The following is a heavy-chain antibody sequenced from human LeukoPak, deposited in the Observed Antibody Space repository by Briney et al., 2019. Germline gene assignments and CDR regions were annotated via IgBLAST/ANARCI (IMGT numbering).Heavy chain of an antibody. Sequence: GGSLRLSCAASGFTFSSYAVHWVRQAPGKGLEWVAVISYDGSNKYYADSVKGRFTISRDNSKNTLYLQMNSLRAEDTAVYYCARDYDYVWGSYAFDIWGQGTMVTVSS. D-gene: IGHD3-16*01. V-gene: IGHV3-30*04. CDR3: ARDYDYVWGSYAFDI. CDR1: GFTFSSYA. CDR2: ISYDGSNK. J-gene: IGHJ3*02.